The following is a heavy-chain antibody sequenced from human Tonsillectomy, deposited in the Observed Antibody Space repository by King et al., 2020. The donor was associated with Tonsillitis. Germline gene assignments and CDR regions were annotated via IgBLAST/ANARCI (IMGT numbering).Heavy chain of an antibody. J-gene: IGHJ4*02. CDR3: TTRGEELLWFGNLRGGGEFAY. Sequence: VQLVESGGGLVKPGGSLRLSCAASGFTFSNAWMSWVRQAPGRGLEWVGRIESKTDGGTTDYAAPVKGRFTISRDDSKNTLYLQMNSLKTEDTAVYYCTTRGEELLWFGNLRGGGEFAYWGQGPLVTVSS. CDR2: IESKTDGGTT. V-gene: IGHV3-15*04. D-gene: IGHD3-10*01. CDR1: GFTFSNAW.